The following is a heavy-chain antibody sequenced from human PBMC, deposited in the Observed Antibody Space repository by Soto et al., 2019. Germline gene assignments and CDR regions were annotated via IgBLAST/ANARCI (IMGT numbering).Heavy chain of an antibody. J-gene: IGHJ3*02. D-gene: IGHD3-22*01. Sequence: SETLSLTCGVSGGSISSGGYSWSWIRQPPGKGLEWIGYIYQSGSTFYNPSLKSRVTISLDKSKNHFSLKLNSVTAADTAVYYCARTYDDSGPNSGGYGFDIWGQGTMVTVSS. CDR2: IYQSGST. V-gene: IGHV4-30-2*02. CDR3: ARTYDDSGPNSGGYGFDI. CDR1: GGSISSGGYS.